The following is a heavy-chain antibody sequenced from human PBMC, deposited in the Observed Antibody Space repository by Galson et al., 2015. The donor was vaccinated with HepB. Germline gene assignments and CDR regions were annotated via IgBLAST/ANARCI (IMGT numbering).Heavy chain of an antibody. V-gene: IGHV3-23*01. CDR2: ISGSGGST. D-gene: IGHD1-26*01. Sequence: SLRLSCAASEFTFSSYAMSWVSQAPGKGLEWVSAISGSGGSTYYADSVKGRFTISRDNSKNTLYLQMNSLRAEDTAVYYCAKVKGGRRGYFDYWGQGTLVTVSS. CDR1: EFTFSSYA. J-gene: IGHJ4*02. CDR3: AKVKGGRRGYFDY.